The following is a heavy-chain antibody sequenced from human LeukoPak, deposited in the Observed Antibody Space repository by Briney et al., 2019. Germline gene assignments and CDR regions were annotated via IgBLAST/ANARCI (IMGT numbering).Heavy chain of an antibody. CDR2: INHSGST. Sequence: RASETLSLTCTVSGYSISSSGYYWSWIRQPPGKGLEWIGEINHSGSTNYNPSLKSRVTISVDTSKNQFSLKLSSVTAADTAVYYCARSGGGRLGTRLAGGSQKPGKYYFDYWGQGTLVTVSS. D-gene: IGHD6-19*01. V-gene: IGHV4-39*07. J-gene: IGHJ4*02. CDR3: ARSGGGRLGTRLAGGSQKPGKYYFDY. CDR1: GYSISSSGYY.